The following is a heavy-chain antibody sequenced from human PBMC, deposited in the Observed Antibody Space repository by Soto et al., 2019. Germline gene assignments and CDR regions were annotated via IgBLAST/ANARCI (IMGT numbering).Heavy chain of an antibody. V-gene: IGHV3-23*01. CDR3: AKGGSSGWYYFDF. J-gene: IGHJ4*02. CDR1: GFTFGTYA. CDR2: TPGSGGSA. Sequence: SLILSCAASGFTFGTYAMNWVRQAPGKGLEWVSSTPGSGGSAYYADSVRGRFTISRDNSKNTVYLQLDSLRPEDSAIYYCAKGGSSGWYYFDFWGQGTKVTVSS. D-gene: IGHD6-19*01.